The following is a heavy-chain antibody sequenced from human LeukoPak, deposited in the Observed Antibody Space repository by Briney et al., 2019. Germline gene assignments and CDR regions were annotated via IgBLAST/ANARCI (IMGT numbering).Heavy chain of an antibody. Sequence: GGSLRLSCASSGFTFSSYSMNWVRQAPGKGLEWVSPISSSSSYIYYADSVKGRFTISRDNAKNSLYLQMNSLRAEDTAVYYCARRLGYCSSTSCSTARFDYWGQGTLVTVSS. V-gene: IGHV3-21*01. CDR3: ARRLGYCSSTSCSTARFDY. J-gene: IGHJ4*02. CDR1: GFTFSSYS. D-gene: IGHD2-2*01. CDR2: ISSSSSYI.